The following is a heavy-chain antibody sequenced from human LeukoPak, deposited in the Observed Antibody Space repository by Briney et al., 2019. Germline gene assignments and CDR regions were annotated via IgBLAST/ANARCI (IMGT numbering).Heavy chain of an antibody. J-gene: IGHJ5*02. CDR1: GFTFSSYA. D-gene: IGHD3-9*01. CDR2: ISYDGSNK. CDR3: ARGYYDILTGYYRDLGWFDP. Sequence: GGSLRLSCAASGFTFSSYAMHWVRQAPGKGLEWVAVISYDGSNKYYADSVKGRFTISRDNSKNTLYLQMNSLRAEDTAVYYCARGYYDILTGYYRDLGWFDPWGQGTLVTVSS. V-gene: IGHV3-30*04.